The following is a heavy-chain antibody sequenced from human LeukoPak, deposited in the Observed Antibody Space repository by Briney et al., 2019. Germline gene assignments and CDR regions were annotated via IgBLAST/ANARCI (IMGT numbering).Heavy chain of an antibody. V-gene: IGHV3-23*01. CDR1: GFTLSSYA. D-gene: IGHD2-2*02. CDR3: AKSGLYRFDY. CDR2: FSGSGGNT. J-gene: IGHJ4*02. Sequence: GGSLRLSCAASGFTLSSYAMSWVRQAPGEGLEWGSPFSGSGGNTYYAESVKGRFTISRDNSKNTLYLQMNSLRAEDTAVYYCAKSGLYRFDYWGQGTLVTVSS.